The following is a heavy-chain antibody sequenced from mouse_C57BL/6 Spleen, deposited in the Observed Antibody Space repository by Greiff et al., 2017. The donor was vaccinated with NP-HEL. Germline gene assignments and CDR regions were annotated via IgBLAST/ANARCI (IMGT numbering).Heavy chain of an antibody. CDR1: GYTFTSYW. CDR3: ASLTGTGAY. J-gene: IGHJ3*01. CDR2: IDPSDSYT. D-gene: IGHD4-1*01. V-gene: IGHV1-69*01. Sequence: VKLQQPGAELVMPGASVKLSCKASGYTFTSYWMHWVKQRPGQGLEWIGEIDPSDSYTNYNQKFKGKSTLTVDKSSSTAYMQLSSLTSEDSAVYYCASLTGTGAYWGQGTLVTVSA.